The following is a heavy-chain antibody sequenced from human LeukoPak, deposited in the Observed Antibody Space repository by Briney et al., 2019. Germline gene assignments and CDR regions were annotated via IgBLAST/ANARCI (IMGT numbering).Heavy chain of an antibody. CDR3: ARRRYDASGYYPSRGRYFDY. CDR2: VYYSGTT. J-gene: IGHJ4*02. CDR1: GGSISLSYYY. Sequence: SETLSLTCSVSGGSISLSYYYWGWIRQPPGKALEWIGNVYYSGTTSYNPSLKSRVTISVDMSKNHFSLRLSSVTAADTAVYYCARRRYDASGYYPSRGRYFDYWGQGTLVTVSS. V-gene: IGHV4-39*02. D-gene: IGHD3-22*01.